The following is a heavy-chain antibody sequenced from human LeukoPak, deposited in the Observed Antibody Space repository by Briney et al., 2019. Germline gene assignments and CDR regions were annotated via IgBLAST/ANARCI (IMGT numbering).Heavy chain of an antibody. D-gene: IGHD6-6*01. CDR1: GFTFSSYG. Sequence: HPGRSLRLSCAASGFTFSSYGMHWVRQAPGKGLEWVAVISYDGSNKYYADSVKGRFTISRDNSKNTLYLQMNSLRAEDTAVYYCAKDRAAARPSEPYYYYYYGMDVWGQGTTVTVSS. CDR3: AKDRAAARPSEPYYYYYYGMDV. J-gene: IGHJ6*02. CDR2: ISYDGSNK. V-gene: IGHV3-30*18.